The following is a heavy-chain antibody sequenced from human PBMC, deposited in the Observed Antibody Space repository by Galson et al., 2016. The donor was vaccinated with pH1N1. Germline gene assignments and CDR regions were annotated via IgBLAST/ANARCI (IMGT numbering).Heavy chain of an antibody. V-gene: IGHV3-30*04. Sequence: SLRLSCAASGFTLSCCAMHWVRQAPGKGLECVALISKDGNNVYYADSVKGRFTISRDSSNNTLYLQMNSLRTEDTAVYYCAKYDSSGFYYGRRLEWGQGTLVIVTS. CDR1: GFTLSCCA. D-gene: IGHD3-22*01. CDR3: AKYDSSGFYYGRRLE. CDR2: ISKDGNNV. J-gene: IGHJ4*02.